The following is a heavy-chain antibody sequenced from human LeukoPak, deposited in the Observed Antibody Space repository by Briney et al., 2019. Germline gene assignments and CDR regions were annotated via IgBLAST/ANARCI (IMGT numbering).Heavy chain of an antibody. CDR1: GFTFSSYG. V-gene: IGHV3-30*02. CDR2: IRYDGSNK. CDR3: AKDGEWELLYYYYYMDV. Sequence: GGSLRLSCAASGFTFSSYGMHWVRQAPGKGLEWVAFIRYDGSNKYYADSVKGRFTISRDNSKNTLYLQMNSLRAEDTAVYYCAKDGEWELLYYYYYMDVWGKGTTVTISS. J-gene: IGHJ6*03. D-gene: IGHD1-26*01.